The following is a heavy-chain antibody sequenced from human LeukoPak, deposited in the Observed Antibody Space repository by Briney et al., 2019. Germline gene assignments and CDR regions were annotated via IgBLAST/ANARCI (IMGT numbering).Heavy chain of an antibody. CDR3: ARGHLWSGYYVGMGYFDY. CDR2: INPSGGSA. J-gene: IGHJ4*02. D-gene: IGHD3-3*02. V-gene: IGHV1-46*01. Sequence: ASVKVSCKASGYTFTSYYMHWVRQAPGQGLEWMGIINPSGGSANYAQKFQGRVTITADESTSTAYMELSSLRSEDTAVYYCARGHLWSGYYVGMGYFDYWGQGTLVTVSS. CDR1: GYTFTSYY.